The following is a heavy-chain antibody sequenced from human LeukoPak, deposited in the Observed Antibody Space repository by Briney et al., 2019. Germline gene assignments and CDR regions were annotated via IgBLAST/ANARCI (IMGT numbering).Heavy chain of an antibody. Sequence: GEALKISFKGSGYSFSSYWIGWVRPMPGKGVEWMGIIYPGDSDTRSSPSFQGQVTISADKSIRTAYLQWSSLKASDTAMYYCARHSRVGSTWTHFDYWGRGTLVTVSS. CDR1: GYSFSSYW. D-gene: IGHD3/OR15-3a*01. V-gene: IGHV5-51*01. CDR2: IYPGDSDT. J-gene: IGHJ4*02. CDR3: ARHSRVGSTWTHFDY.